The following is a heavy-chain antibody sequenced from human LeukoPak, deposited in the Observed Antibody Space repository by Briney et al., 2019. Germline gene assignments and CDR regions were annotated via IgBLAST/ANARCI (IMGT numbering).Heavy chain of an antibody. CDR1: GGPISSYY. CDR2: IYYSGST. J-gene: IGHJ3*02. CDR3: ARAQARNAFDI. V-gene: IGHV4-59*01. D-gene: IGHD5-12*01. Sequence: PSETLSLTCTVSGGPISSYYWSWIRQPPGKGLEWIGYIYYSGSTNYNPSLKSRVTISVDTSKNQFSLKLSSVTAADTAVYYCARAQARNAFDIWGQGTMVTVSS.